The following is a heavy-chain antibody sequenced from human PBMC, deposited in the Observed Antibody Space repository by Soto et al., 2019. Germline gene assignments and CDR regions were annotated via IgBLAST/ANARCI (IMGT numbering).Heavy chain of an antibody. CDR2: INSNSGGT. V-gene: IGHV1-2*04. J-gene: IGHJ4*02. CDR1: GYTFTGYY. D-gene: IGHD6-6*01. CDR3: ASQLSPDTYCDY. Sequence: QVQLVQSGAEVKKPGASVKVSCKASGYTFTGYYMHWVRQAPGQGLEWMGWINSNSGGTNYAQKFQGWVNMTRDTSISTAYMELSRLRSDDTAVYYCASQLSPDTYCDYWGQGTLVTVSS.